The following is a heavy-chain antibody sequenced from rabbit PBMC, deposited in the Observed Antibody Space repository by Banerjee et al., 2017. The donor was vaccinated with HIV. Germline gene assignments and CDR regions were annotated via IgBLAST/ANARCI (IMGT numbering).Heavy chain of an antibody. V-gene: IGHV1S47*01. Sequence: QEHLVESGGGLVQPGGSLKVYCKASGFDFSNYGVSWVRQAPGKGLEWIGYIDPVFGSIHYASWVNGRFTISDHNAQNTLYLQLNSLTAANTATYFCARDLAGVIGWNFDLWGQGTLVTVS. D-gene: IGHD4-1*01. CDR1: GFDFSNYG. CDR3: ARDLAGVIGWNFDL. J-gene: IGHJ4*01. CDR2: IDPVFGSI.